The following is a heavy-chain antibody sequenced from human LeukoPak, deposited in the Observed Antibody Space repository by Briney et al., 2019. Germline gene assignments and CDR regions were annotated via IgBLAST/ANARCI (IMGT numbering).Heavy chain of an antibody. V-gene: IGHV4-34*01. Sequence: PSETLSLTCAVYGGSFSGYYWSWIRQPQPPGKGLEWIGEINHSGSTKYNPSLKSRVTISVDTSKNQFSLKLSSVTAADTAVYYCARDYRSTIGGEYGMTSGAKGPRSPSP. CDR2: INHSGST. CDR1: GGSFSGYY. J-gene: IGHJ6*02. CDR3: ARDYRSTIGGEYGMTS. D-gene: IGHD3-16*01.